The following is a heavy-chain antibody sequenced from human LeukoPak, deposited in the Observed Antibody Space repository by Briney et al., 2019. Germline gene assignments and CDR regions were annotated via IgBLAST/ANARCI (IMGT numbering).Heavy chain of an antibody. CDR3: ARAAPTTYFDY. D-gene: IGHD1-1*01. J-gene: IGHJ4*02. V-gene: IGHV1-18*01. Sequence: ASVTVSCTASGYTFTSYGISWVRQAPGQGLEWMGWISAYNGNTNYAQKLQGRVTMTTDTSTSTAYMELRSLRSDDTAVYYCARAAPTTYFDYWGQGTLVTVSS. CDR1: GYTFTSYG. CDR2: ISAYNGNT.